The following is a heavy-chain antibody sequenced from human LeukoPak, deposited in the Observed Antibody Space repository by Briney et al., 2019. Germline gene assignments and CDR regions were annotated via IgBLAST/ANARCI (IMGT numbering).Heavy chain of an antibody. CDR2: VHYNVVP. CDR3: ARYTANTAGYSFDF. V-gene: IGHV4-38-2*02. D-gene: IGHD3-22*01. Sequence: SETLYLTCTVSGYAISCGFYWSCIREPPGKGLECVATVHYNVVPYYNPSLKRRVTMSVDTSKNQFSLKLGSVTAVSTAVYYCARYTANTAGYSFDFWGQGALVTVSS. CDR1: GYAISCGFY. J-gene: IGHJ4*02.